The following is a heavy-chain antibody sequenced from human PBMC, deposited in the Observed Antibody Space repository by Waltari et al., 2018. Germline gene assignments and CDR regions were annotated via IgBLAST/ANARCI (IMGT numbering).Heavy chain of an antibody. CDR3: TRLRLDYTIDSYDYFDY. J-gene: IGHJ4*02. V-gene: IGHV3-23*01. D-gene: IGHD4-17*01. Sequence: EVQLLESGGGLVQPGGSLRLSCAASGFTFSNYPMSWVRQAPGKGLEWVSAIRVGGSTTDYADSVKGRFTISRDSSTNTLYLQMNSLRADDTAIYYCTRLRLDYTIDSYDYFDYWGQGTRVTVSS. CDR2: IRVGGSTT. CDR1: GFTFSNYP.